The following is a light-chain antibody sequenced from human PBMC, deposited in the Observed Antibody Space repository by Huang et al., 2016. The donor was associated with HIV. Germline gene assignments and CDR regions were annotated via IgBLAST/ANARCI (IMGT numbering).Light chain of an antibody. V-gene: IGKV1-NL1*01. Sequence: DIQMTQSPSSLSASVGDRVTITCRASQDIRNSLAWYQQKPGKGPKLLLYAASKLESGVASKFSGGGSGTGYTLTISSLQPEDSATYYCQQYHRRLWTCGQGTKVEIK. CDR3: QQYHRRLWT. CDR2: AAS. CDR1: QDIRNS. J-gene: IGKJ1*01.